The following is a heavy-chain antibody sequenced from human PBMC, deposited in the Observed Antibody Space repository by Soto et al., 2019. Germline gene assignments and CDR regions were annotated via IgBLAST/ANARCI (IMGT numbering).Heavy chain of an antibody. J-gene: IGHJ4*02. Sequence: ESRGGLIQPGGSLKLSCAASGFTVGNNYMSWVRQAPGKGLEWVSLIYSTGTTKYADSVKGRFTVSRDNAKNTLYLQMNSLRAEDTAVYYCAKDGRGSGSHYNSFGYWGQGTLVTVSS. V-gene: IGHV3-53*01. D-gene: IGHD3-10*01. CDR2: IYSTGTT. CDR3: AKDGRGSGSHYNSFGY. CDR1: GFTVGNNY.